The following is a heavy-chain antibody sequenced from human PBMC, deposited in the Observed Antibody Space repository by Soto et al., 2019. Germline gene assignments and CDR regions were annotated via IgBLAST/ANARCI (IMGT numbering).Heavy chain of an antibody. V-gene: IGHV3-23*01. CDR2: ISGSGGST. Sequence: RLSCAASGFTFSSYAMSWVRQAPGKGLEWVSAISGSGGSTYYADSVKGRFTISRDNSKNTLYLQMNSLRAEDTAVYYCAKDGADLDAFDIWGQGTMVTVSS. CDR3: AKDGADLDAFDI. J-gene: IGHJ3*02. D-gene: IGHD3-16*01. CDR1: GFTFSSYA.